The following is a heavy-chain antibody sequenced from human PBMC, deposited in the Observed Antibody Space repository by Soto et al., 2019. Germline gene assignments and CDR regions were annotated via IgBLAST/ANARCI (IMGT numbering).Heavy chain of an antibody. CDR1: GFTFSSYA. CDR2: ISGSGGST. CDR3: AKDRREYCSSTSCYLRGYYMDV. V-gene: IGHV3-23*01. J-gene: IGHJ6*03. Sequence: GGSLRLSCAASGFTFSSYAMSWVRQAPGKGLEWVSAISGSGGSTYYADSVKGRFTISRDNSKNTLYLQMNSLRAEDTAVYYCAKDRREYCSSTSCYLRGYYMDVWGKGTTVTVSS. D-gene: IGHD2-2*01.